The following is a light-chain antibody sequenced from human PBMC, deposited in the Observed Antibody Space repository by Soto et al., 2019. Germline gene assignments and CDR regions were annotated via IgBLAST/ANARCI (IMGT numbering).Light chain of an antibody. CDR3: SSYTSSSTPYV. J-gene: IGLJ1*01. V-gene: IGLV2-14*03. Sequence: QSALTQPASVSGSPGQSITISCTGTSSDVGFYNYVSWYQQHPGKAPKLMIYDVSDRPSGVSNRFSGSKSGYTASLTISGLQAEDEADYYCSSYTSSSTPYVFGTGTKLTVL. CDR1: SSDVGFYNY. CDR2: DVS.